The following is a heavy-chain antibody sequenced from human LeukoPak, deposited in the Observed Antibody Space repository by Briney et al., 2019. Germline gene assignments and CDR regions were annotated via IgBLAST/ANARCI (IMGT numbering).Heavy chain of an antibody. J-gene: IGHJ3*02. D-gene: IGHD2-2*02. Sequence: APVKVSCKASGYTFTSYGISWVRQAPGQGLEWMGWISAYNGNTNYAQKLQGRVTMTTDTSTSTAYMELSSLRSEDTAVYYCARGVVPAAILNAFDIWGQGTMVTVSS. CDR3: ARGVVPAAILNAFDI. CDR2: ISAYNGNT. V-gene: IGHV1-18*01. CDR1: GYTFTSYG.